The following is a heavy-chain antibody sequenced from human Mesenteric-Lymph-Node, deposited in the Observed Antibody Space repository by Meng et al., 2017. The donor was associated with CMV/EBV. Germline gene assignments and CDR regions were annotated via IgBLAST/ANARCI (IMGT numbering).Heavy chain of an antibody. Sequence: FSSYAISWGRQAPGQGLEWMGGIIPILGIANYAQKFQGRVTITADKSTSTAYMELSSLRSEDTAVYYCARGPHYYDSSGYYFNWFDPWGQGTLVTVSS. CDR3: ARGPHYYDSSGYYFNWFDP. J-gene: IGHJ5*02. D-gene: IGHD3-22*01. CDR2: IIPILGIA. V-gene: IGHV1-69*10. CDR1: FSSYA.